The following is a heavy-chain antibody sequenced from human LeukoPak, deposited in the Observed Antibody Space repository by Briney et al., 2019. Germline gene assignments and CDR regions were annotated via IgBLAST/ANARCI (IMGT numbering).Heavy chain of an antibody. CDR3: AKDMYYYDSSGYYGYFQH. CDR1: GFTFSSYA. Sequence: GGSLRLSCAASGFTFSSYAMSWVRQAPGKGLEWVSAISGSGGSTYYADSVKGRFTISRDNSKNTLYLQMNSLRAEDTAVYYCAKDMYYYDSSGYYGYFQHWGQGTLVTVSS. J-gene: IGHJ1*01. CDR2: ISGSGGST. D-gene: IGHD3-22*01. V-gene: IGHV3-23*01.